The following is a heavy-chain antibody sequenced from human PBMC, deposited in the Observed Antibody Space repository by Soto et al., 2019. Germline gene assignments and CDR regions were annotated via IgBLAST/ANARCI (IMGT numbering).Heavy chain of an antibody. CDR3: ARGEGGYYYYMDV. CDR1: GGSFGGYY. Sequence: PSETLSLNCAVYGGSFGGYYWSWIRQPPGKGLEWIGEINHSGSTNYNPSLKSRVTISVDTSKNQFSLKLSSVTAADTAVYYCARGEGGYYYYMDVWGKGTTVTVS. V-gene: IGHV4-34*01. CDR2: INHSGST. J-gene: IGHJ6*03.